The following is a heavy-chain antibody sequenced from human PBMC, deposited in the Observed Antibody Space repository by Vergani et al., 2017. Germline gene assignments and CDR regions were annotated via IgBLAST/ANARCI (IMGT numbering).Heavy chain of an antibody. V-gene: IGHV3-66*02. CDR2: IYSGDET. J-gene: IGHJ5*02. Sequence: ELQLVESGGGLVQPGGPLRLSCAASGSTVSGNYMTWVRQAPGKGVEWVSHIYSGDETYYADSVKGRVTISRDTSKNTLHLQINNLSVEYTAVYYSARGNYDGSGTYVNPWGEGNLVTVAA. CDR1: GSTVSGNY. D-gene: IGHD3-10*01. CDR3: ARGNYDGSGTYVNP.